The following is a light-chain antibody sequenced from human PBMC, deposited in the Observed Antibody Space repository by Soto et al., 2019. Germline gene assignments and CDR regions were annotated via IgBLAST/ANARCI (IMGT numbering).Light chain of an antibody. J-gene: IGKJ2*01. CDR1: QSSSNY. Sequence: DIQMTQSPSSLSASVGDRVTITCRASQSSSNYLNWYQQKPGKAPKLLIYAASSLQSGVPSRFSGSGSRTDFTLTISSLQPEDFATYYCQQSYRTPYTFGQGTKLEIK. CDR3: QQSYRTPYT. CDR2: AAS. V-gene: IGKV1-39*01.